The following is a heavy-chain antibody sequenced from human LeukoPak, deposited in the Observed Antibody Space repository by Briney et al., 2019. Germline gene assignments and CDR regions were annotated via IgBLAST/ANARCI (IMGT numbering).Heavy chain of an antibody. CDR2: ISSSSSYK. D-gene: IGHD5-24*01. J-gene: IGHJ4*02. CDR3: ARDQGRDGYTLDY. V-gene: IGHV3-11*05. CDR1: GFTFSDYY. Sequence: GGSLRLSCAASGFTFSDYYMSWIRQAPGKGLEWVSYISSSSSYKNYADSVKGRFTISRDNAKNSLYLQMNSLRAEDTAVYYCARDQGRDGYTLDYWGQGTLVTVSS.